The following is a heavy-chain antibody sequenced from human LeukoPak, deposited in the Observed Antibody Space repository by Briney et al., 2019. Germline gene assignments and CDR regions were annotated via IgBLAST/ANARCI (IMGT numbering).Heavy chain of an antibody. CDR2: IYSSGST. CDR3: ARRYSGYGNAFDI. V-gene: IGHV4-59*08. CDR1: GGSISSYY. D-gene: IGHD5-12*01. J-gene: IGHJ3*02. Sequence: PSKTLSLTCTVSGGSISSYYWSWIRQPPGKGLEWIGYIYSSGSTNYSPSLKSRVTISVDTSKNQFSLKLYSVTAADTAVYYCARRYSGYGNAFDIWGQGTMVTVSS.